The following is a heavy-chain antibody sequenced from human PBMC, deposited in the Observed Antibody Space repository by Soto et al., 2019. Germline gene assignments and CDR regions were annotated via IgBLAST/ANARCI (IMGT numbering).Heavy chain of an antibody. D-gene: IGHD5-18*01. CDR2: IYYSGST. Sequence: SETLSHTCTFSGGSIISSSYYWGWIRQPPGKGLEWIGSIYYSGSTYYNPSLKSRVTISVDTSKNQFSLKLSSVTAADTAVYYCARLGDEVDTAMVDDYWGQGTLVTVSS. CDR1: GGSIISSSYY. J-gene: IGHJ4*02. CDR3: ARLGDEVDTAMVDDY. V-gene: IGHV4-39*01.